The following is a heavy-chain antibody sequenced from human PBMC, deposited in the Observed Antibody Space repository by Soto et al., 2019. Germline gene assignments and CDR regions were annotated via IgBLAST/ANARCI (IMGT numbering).Heavy chain of an antibody. J-gene: IGHJ6*02. CDR3: ARAEPLEYCSGGSCRGMDV. Sequence: ASVKVSCKASGYSFTNNDVTWVRQATGQGLEWMGWMNPGSGDTGYAQKFQGRVTITADKSTSTAYMELSSLRSEDTAVYYCARAEPLEYCSGGSCRGMDVWGQGTTVTVSS. CDR1: GYSFTNND. CDR2: MNPGSGDT. V-gene: IGHV1-8*01. D-gene: IGHD2-15*01.